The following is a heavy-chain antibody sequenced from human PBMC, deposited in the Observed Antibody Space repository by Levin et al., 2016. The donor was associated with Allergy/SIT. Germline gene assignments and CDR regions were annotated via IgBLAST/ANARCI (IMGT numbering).Heavy chain of an antibody. D-gene: IGHD3-22*01. Sequence: GESLKISCAASEFTFSDYYISWIRQAPGKGPEWVATINQDGSQTQYVDSLKGRFTVSRDNAKSSLYLQINSLTAEDTAVYYCARAYDSSGYQTRYFDYWGQGTLVTVSS. CDR2: INQDGSQT. CDR3: ARAYDSSGYQTRYFDY. V-gene: IGHV3-7*03. CDR1: EFTFSDYY. J-gene: IGHJ4*02.